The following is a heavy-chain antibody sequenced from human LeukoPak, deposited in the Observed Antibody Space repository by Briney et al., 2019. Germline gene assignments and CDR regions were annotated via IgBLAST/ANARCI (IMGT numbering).Heavy chain of an antibody. J-gene: IGHJ4*02. D-gene: IGHD3-9*01. V-gene: IGHV4-34*01. CDR3: ARDRGRRYFDWFIPPFDY. CDR2: INHSGST. Sequence: YPSETLSLTCAVYGGSFSGYYWSWIRQPPGKGLEWIGEINHSGSTNYNPSLKSRVTISVDTSKNQFSLKLSSVTAADTAVYYCARDRGRRYFDWFIPPFDYWGQGTLVTVSS. CDR1: GGSFSGYY.